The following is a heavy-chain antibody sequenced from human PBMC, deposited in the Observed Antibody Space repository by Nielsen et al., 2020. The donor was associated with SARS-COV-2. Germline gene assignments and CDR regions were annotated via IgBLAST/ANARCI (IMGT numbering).Heavy chain of an antibody. Sequence: GESLKISCAASGFTFSSYWMHWVRQAPGKGLVWVSRINSDGSSTSYADSVKGRFTISRDNAKNTLYLQMNSLRAEDTAVYYCAAPTTIFYFYGMDVWGQGTTVTVSS. V-gene: IGHV3-74*01. CDR2: INSDGSST. CDR1: GFTFSSYW. CDR3: AAPTTIFYFYGMDV. J-gene: IGHJ6*02. D-gene: IGHD3-9*01.